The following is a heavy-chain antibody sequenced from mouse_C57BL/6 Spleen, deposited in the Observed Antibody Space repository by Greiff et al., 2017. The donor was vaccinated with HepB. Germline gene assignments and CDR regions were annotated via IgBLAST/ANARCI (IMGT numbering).Heavy chain of an antibody. Sequence: EVKLQESGPGLVKPSQSLSLTCSVTGYSITSGYYWNWIRQFPGNKLEWMGYISYDGSNNYNPSLKNRISITRDTSKNQFFLKLNSVTTEDTATYYCAREGSYYGSSHGYFDVWGTGTTVTVSS. D-gene: IGHD1-1*01. CDR2: ISYDGSN. J-gene: IGHJ1*03. CDR3: AREGSYYGSSHGYFDV. V-gene: IGHV3-6*01. CDR1: GYSITSGYY.